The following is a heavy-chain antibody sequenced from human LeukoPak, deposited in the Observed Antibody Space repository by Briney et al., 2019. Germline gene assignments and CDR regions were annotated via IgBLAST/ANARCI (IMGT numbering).Heavy chain of an antibody. V-gene: IGHV3-21*01. D-gene: IGHD2-15*01. CDR3: ARTYCSGGSCYSNIDY. J-gene: IGHJ4*02. Sequence: GGSLRLSCAASGFTFSSYSMNWVRQAPGKGLEWVSSISSSSSYIYYADSVKGGFTISRDNAKNSLYLQMNSLRAEDTAVYYCARTYCSGGSCYSNIDYWGQGTLVTVSS. CDR1: GFTFSSYS. CDR2: ISSSSSYI.